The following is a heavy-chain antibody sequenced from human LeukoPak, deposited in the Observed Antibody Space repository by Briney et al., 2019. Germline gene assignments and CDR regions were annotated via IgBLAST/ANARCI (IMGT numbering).Heavy chain of an antibody. CDR2: INPNSGGT. V-gene: IGHV1-2*02. Sequence: GASVKVSCKASGYTLTGYYMHWVRQAPGQGLEWMGWINPNSGGTNYAQKFQGRVTMTRDTSISTAYMELSRLRSDDTAVYYCARVAAAQQPNWFDPWGQGTLVTVSS. CDR1: GYTLTGYY. J-gene: IGHJ5*02. D-gene: IGHD6-13*01. CDR3: ARVAAAQQPNWFDP.